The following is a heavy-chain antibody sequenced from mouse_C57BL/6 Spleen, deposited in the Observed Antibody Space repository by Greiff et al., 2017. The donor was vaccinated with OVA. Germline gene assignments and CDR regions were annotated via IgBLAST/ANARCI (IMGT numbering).Heavy chain of an antibody. Sequence: QVQLQQSGAELVRPGASVTLSCKASGYTFTDYEMHWVKQTPVHGLEWIGAIDPETGGTAYNQKFKGKAILTADKSSSTAYMELRSLTSEDSAVYYCTRGVRGSSYFYFDYWGQGTTLTVSS. CDR1: GYTFTDYE. V-gene: IGHV1-15*01. CDR2: IDPETGGT. J-gene: IGHJ2*01. D-gene: IGHD1-1*01. CDR3: TRGVRGSSYFYFDY.